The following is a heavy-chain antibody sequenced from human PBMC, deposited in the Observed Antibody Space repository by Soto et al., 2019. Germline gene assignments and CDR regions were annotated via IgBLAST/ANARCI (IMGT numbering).Heavy chain of an antibody. J-gene: IGHJ4*02. V-gene: IGHV5-51*01. CDR3: ARGGVSTRTFDY. CDR1: GYNFAGYW. Sequence: PRESLKISCKGSGYNFAGYWIAWVRQMPGKGLELMGIIYPSDSDTRYRPSFQGQVTISADKSISSAYQQWSSLRASDTAMYYCARGGVSTRTFDYWGQGTPVTVSS. D-gene: IGHD3-3*01. CDR2: IYPSDSDT.